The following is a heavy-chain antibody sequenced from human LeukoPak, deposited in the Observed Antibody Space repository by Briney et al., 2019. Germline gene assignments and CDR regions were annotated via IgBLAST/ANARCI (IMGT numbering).Heavy chain of an antibody. V-gene: IGHV1-69*01. CDR2: IIPIFGTA. CDR3: ARGFQLGGNFDY. J-gene: IGHJ4*02. Sequence: GASVKVSCKASGGTFSSYAISWVRQAPGQGLEWMGGIIPIFGTANYAQKFQGRVTITADESTSTAYMELSSLRSEDTAVHYCARGFQLGGNFDYWGQGTLVTVSS. D-gene: IGHD7-27*01. CDR1: GGTFSSYA.